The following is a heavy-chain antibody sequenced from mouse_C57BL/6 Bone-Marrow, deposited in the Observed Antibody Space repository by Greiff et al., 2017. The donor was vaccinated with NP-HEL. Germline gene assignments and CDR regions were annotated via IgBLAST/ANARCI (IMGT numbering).Heavy chain of an antibody. CDR2: IRLKSDNYAT. CDR1: GFTFSNYW. CDR3: TPYYYGSSYDWYFDV. D-gene: IGHD1-1*01. J-gene: IGHJ1*03. V-gene: IGHV6-3*01. Sequence: EVQRVESGGGLVQPGGSMKLSCVASGFTFSNYWMNWVRQSPEKGLEWVAQIRLKSDNYATHYAESVKGRFTISRDDSKSSVYLQMNNLRAEDTGIYYCTPYYYGSSYDWYFDVWGTGTTVTVSS.